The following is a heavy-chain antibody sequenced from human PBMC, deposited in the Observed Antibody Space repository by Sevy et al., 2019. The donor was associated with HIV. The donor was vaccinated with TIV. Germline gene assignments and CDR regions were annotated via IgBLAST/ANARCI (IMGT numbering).Heavy chain of an antibody. CDR2: ITSSSSTM. D-gene: IGHD1-26*01. V-gene: IGHV3-48*02. J-gene: IGHJ3*02. CDR3: ARGILGAAALAFDI. Sequence: GGSLRLSCAASGFTFSNYNMNWVRQAPGKGLEWVSYITSSSSTMKYADSVKGRFTTSRYNAKNSVYLHMNSLRDEDTAVYYCARGILGAAALAFDIWGQGTMVTVSS. CDR1: GFTFSNYN.